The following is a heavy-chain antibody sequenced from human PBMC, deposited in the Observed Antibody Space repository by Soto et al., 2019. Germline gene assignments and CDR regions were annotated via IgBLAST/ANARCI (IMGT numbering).Heavy chain of an antibody. CDR1: GFTFSSYA. V-gene: IGHV3-23*01. CDR2: ISGSGGST. J-gene: IGHJ6*03. Sequence: TGGSLRLSCAASGFTFSSYAMSWVRQAPGKGLEWVSAISGSGGSTYYADSVKGRFTISRDNSKNTLYLQMNSLRAEDTAVYYCAREGGLKYSSSSGRYNYYYYYYMEVWGKGTTVTVSS. CDR3: AREGGLKYSSSSGRYNYYYYYYMEV. D-gene: IGHD6-6*01.